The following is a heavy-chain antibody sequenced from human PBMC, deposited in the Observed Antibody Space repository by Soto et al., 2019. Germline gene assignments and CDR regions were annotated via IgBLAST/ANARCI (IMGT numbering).Heavy chain of an antibody. D-gene: IGHD3-3*01. Sequence: SETLSLTCTVSGGSISSGGYYWSWIRQHPGKGLEWIGYIYYSGSTYYNPSLKSRVTISVDTSKNQFSLKLSSVTAADTAVYYCARGLRFLEGLLDPWGQGTLVTVSS. V-gene: IGHV4-31*03. CDR2: IYYSGST. CDR1: GGSISSGGYY. CDR3: ARGLRFLEGLLDP. J-gene: IGHJ5*02.